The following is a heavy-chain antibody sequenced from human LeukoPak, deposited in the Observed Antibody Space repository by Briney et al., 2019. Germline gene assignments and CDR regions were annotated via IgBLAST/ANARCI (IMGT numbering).Heavy chain of an antibody. J-gene: IGHJ4*02. Sequence: GGSLRLSCTASGFTFNTYTMNWVRQAPGKGLEWVSSISGSSRSIYYADSVKGRFTISRDNAKNSLYLQMNSLRAEDTAVYYCASYRYYDSGSYYFHFDYWGQGTLVTVSS. D-gene: IGHD3-10*01. CDR3: ASYRYYDSGSYYFHFDY. V-gene: IGHV3-21*01. CDR2: ISGSSRSI. CDR1: GFTFNTYT.